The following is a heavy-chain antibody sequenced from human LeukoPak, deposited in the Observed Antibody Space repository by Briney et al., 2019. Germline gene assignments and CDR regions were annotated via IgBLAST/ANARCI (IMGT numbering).Heavy chain of an antibody. Sequence: GGSLRLSCAASGFTFSSYGMHWVRQAPGKGLEWVALIRYDGSNKYYADSVKGRFTISRDNSKNTLYLQMNSLRAEDTAVYYCAKDVLGYCSSTSCSANVAPFDYWGQGTLVTVSS. V-gene: IGHV3-30*02. J-gene: IGHJ4*02. CDR3: AKDVLGYCSSTSCSANVAPFDY. D-gene: IGHD2-2*01. CDR2: IRYDGSNK. CDR1: GFTFSSYG.